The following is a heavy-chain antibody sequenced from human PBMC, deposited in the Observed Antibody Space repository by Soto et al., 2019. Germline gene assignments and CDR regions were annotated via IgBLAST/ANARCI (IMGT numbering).Heavy chain of an antibody. V-gene: IGHV4-39*01. Sequence: SETLSLTCTVSGGSVSSSSYYWGWVRQPPGKGLEWIGSVYYSGSTYYNPSLESRVTISVDKSKNQFSLKLMSLSAADTAVYYCASAPYDYVWGSPLFDSWGQGTLVTVSS. CDR2: VYYSGST. CDR1: GGSVSSSSYY. CDR3: ASAPYDYVWGSPLFDS. D-gene: IGHD3-16*01. J-gene: IGHJ4*02.